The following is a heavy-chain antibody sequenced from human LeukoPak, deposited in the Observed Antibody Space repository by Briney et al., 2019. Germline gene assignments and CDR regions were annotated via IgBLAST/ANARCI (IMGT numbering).Heavy chain of an antibody. V-gene: IGHV3-21*01. CDR2: ISSSSSYI. Sequence: PGGSLRLSCAASGFTFSSYSMIWVRQAPGKGLEWVSSISSSSSYIYYADSVKGRFTISRDNAKNSLYLQMNSLRAEDTAVYYCARIPRPALRFVGMDVWGQGTTVTVSS. J-gene: IGHJ6*02. CDR1: GFTFSSYS. D-gene: IGHD3-3*01. CDR3: ARIPRPALRFVGMDV.